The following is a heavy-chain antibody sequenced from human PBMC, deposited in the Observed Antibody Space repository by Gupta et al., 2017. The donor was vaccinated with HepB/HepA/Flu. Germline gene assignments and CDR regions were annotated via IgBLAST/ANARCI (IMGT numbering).Heavy chain of an antibody. D-gene: IGHD2/OR15-2a*01. J-gene: IGHJ4*02. CDR3: ARGGFYPDY. CDR1: GFPLNNFW. V-gene: IGHV3-7*01. Sequence: EVQLLQSGGGLVQPGGSLRLSCAASGFPLNNFWMTWVRQAPGKGLEWVANIKPDGSEEHYVDSVKGRSTISRDNAKNSLYLQINSLRAEDTAVYFCARGGFYPDYWGQGTVVTVSS. CDR2: IKPDGSEE.